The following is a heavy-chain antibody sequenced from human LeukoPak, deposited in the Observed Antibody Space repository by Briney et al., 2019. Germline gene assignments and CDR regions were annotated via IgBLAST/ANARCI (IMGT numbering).Heavy chain of an antibody. CDR3: ARDVRTTVTYGGSYYYYYMDV. CDR1: GGSITSSHW. CDR2: VYHSGST. V-gene: IGHV4-4*02. Sequence: SETLSLTCAVSGGSITSSHWWTWARQAPGQVLEWIGEVYHSGSTNYNPSLKSRVTISIDNTKSHFFRKLSSLTAADTAVYYCARDVRTTVTYGGSYYYYYMDVWGKGTTVTVSS. J-gene: IGHJ6*03. D-gene: IGHD4-17*01.